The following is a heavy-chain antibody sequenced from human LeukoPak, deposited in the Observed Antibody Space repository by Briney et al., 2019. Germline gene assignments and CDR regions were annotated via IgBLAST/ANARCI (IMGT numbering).Heavy chain of an antibody. D-gene: IGHD6-19*01. Sequence: WIGEINHSGSTNYNPSLKSRVTISVDTSKNQFSLKLSSVTAADTAVYYCASDPIAVAPPGYWGQGTLVTVSS. CDR2: INHSGST. J-gene: IGHJ4*02. CDR3: ASDPIAVAPPGY. V-gene: IGHV4-34*01.